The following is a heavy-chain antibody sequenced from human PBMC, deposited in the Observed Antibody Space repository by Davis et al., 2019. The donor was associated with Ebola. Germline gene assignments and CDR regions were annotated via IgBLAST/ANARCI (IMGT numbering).Heavy chain of an antibody. V-gene: IGHV3-30*03. CDR1: GFTFSSYG. CDR2: ISYDGSNK. D-gene: IGHD4-17*01. CDR3: ARVGGMTTLIYDY. J-gene: IGHJ4*02. Sequence: GESLKISCAASGFTFSSYGMHWVRQAPGKGLEWVAVISYDGSNKYYADSVKGRFTISRDNSKNTLSLQMNSLRAEDTAVYYCARVGGMTTLIYDYWGQGTLVTVSS.